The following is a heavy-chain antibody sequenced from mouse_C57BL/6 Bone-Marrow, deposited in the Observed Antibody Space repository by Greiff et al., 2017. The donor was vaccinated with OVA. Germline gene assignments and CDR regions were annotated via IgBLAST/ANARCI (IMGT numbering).Heavy chain of an antibody. CDR1: GYAFSSSW. V-gene: IGHV1-82*01. Sequence: QVQLQQSGPELVKPGASVKISCKASGYAFSSSWMNWVKQRPGKGLEWIGRIYPGDGDTNYNGKFKGKATLTADKSSSTAYMQLSSLTSEDSAVYFCARPYYYGSSYGGFAYWGQGTLVTVSA. J-gene: IGHJ3*01. CDR2: IYPGDGDT. D-gene: IGHD1-1*01. CDR3: ARPYYYGSSYGGFAY.